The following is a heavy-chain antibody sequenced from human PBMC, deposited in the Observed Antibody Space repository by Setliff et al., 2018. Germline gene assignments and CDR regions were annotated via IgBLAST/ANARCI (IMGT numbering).Heavy chain of an antibody. CDR3: AKGSASGGVYYYMDV. V-gene: IGHV3-30*02. CDR2: VRHDGSNE. D-gene: IGHD2-8*02. J-gene: IGHJ6*03. CDR1: GFTSNMYG. Sequence: HPGGSLRLSCAASGFTSNMYGVHWVRQAPGRGLEWVAYVRHDGSNENYADSVKGRFTVSRDNSKNTLYLQMNSLRAEDTALYYCAKGSASGGVYYYMDVWGKGTTVTVSS.